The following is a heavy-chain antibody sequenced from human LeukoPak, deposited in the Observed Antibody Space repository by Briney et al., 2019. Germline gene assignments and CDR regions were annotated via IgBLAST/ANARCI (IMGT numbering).Heavy chain of an antibody. D-gene: IGHD6-19*01. V-gene: IGHV3-9*01. CDR3: AKEHSSGWYGTDFDY. Sequence: GRSLRLSCAASGFTFDDYAMHWVRQAPGKGLEWVSGISWNSGSIGYADSVKGRFTISRDNAKNSLYLQMNSLRAEDTALYYCAKEHSSGWYGTDFDYWGQGTLVTVSS. CDR2: ISWNSGSI. CDR1: GFTFDDYA. J-gene: IGHJ4*02.